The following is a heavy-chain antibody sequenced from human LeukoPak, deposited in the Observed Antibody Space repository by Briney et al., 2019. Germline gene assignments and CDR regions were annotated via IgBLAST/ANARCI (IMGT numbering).Heavy chain of an antibody. J-gene: IGHJ4*01. CDR2: INWNGGST. Sequence: PGGSLRLSCAASGFTFADYGMSWVRQAPGKGLEWVSGINWNGGSTGYADSVKGRFTISRDDAKNSLYLQMNSLRAEDTAVYYCASNWDPGGAPDFEYWGHGTLVTVSS. D-gene: IGHD1-1*01. CDR1: GFTFADYG. V-gene: IGHV3-20*04. CDR3: ASNWDPGGAPDFEY.